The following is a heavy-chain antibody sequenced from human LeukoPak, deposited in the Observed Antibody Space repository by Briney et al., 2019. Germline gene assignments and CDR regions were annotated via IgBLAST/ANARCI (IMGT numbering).Heavy chain of an antibody. CDR3: ARMKYNWNDVDY. CDR1: GGSISSYY. CDR2: IYYSGST. V-gene: IGHV4-59*01. J-gene: IGHJ4*02. Sequence: PSETLSLTCTVSGGSISSYYWSWIRQPPGKGLEWIGYIYYSGSTNYNPSLKSRVTISVDTSKNQFSLKLSSVTAADTAVYYCARMKYNWNDVDYWGQGTLVTVSS. D-gene: IGHD1-20*01.